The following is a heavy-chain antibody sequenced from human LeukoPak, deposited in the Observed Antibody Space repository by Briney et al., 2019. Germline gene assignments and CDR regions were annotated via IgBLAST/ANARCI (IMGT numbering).Heavy chain of an antibody. V-gene: IGHV3-30*02. CDR1: GFTFSSSD. CDR2: IRYDGNNK. J-gene: IGHJ4*02. Sequence: PGGSLRLSCAASGFTFSSSDMHWVRQAPGKGLEWVAFIRYDGNNKYYADSVKGRLTITRDNSKNTLYLHMNGLRVEDTAIYYCARDERWIQFNYWGQGTLVTVSS. D-gene: IGHD5-18*01. CDR3: ARDERWIQFNY.